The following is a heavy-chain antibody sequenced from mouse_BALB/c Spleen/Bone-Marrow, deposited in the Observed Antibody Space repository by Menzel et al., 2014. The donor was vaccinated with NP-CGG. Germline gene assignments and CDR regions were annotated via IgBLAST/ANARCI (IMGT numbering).Heavy chain of an antibody. CDR3: ARELSRAMDY. V-gene: IGHV1S135*01. J-gene: IGHJ4*01. CDR1: DYAFTSYN. D-gene: IGHD1-1*01. Sequence: EVKLMESGPELVKPGASVKVSCKASDYAFTSYNIYWVKQGHGKSLEWIGYIDPYSGGTNYNQKFRGKATLTVDKSSSTAYMHLNSLTSEDSAVYYCARELSRAMDYWGQGTSVTVSS. CDR2: IDPYSGGT.